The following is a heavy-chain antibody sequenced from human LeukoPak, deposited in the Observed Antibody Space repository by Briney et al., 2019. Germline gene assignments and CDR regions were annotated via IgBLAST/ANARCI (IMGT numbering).Heavy chain of an antibody. Sequence: ASVKVSCKASGYTFTSYDINWVRQATGQGLEWMGWMNPNSGNTGYAQKFQGRVTMTRNTSISTAYMELSSLRSEDTAVYYCASQSSSWRGVGYWGQGTLVTVSS. D-gene: IGHD6-13*01. J-gene: IGHJ4*02. CDR2: MNPNSGNT. CDR1: GYTFTSYD. CDR3: ASQSSSWRGVGY. V-gene: IGHV1-8*01.